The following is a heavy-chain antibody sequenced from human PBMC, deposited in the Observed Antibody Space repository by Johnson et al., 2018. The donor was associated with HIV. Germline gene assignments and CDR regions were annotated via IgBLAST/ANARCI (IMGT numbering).Heavy chain of an antibody. Sequence: VQLVESGGGLVQPGGSLRLSCAASGFTFSSYAMNWVRQAPGKGLEWVSTISGSGGSTYYADSVKGRFTISRDNSKNTLYLQMNSLRAEDTAVYYCARSWELGETAFDIWGQGTMVTVSS. CDR1: GFTFSSYA. CDR3: ARSWELGETAFDI. V-gene: IGHV3-23*04. J-gene: IGHJ3*02. D-gene: IGHD1-26*01. CDR2: ISGSGGST.